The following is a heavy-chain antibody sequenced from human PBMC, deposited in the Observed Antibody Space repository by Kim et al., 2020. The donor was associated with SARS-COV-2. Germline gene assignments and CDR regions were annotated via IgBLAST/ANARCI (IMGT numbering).Heavy chain of an antibody. V-gene: IGHV6-1*01. CDR1: GDSVSSNSAA. J-gene: IGHJ4*02. CDR2: TYYRSKWYN. D-gene: IGHD1-26*01. CDR3: ARDSSTPLVGANLFDY. Sequence: SQTLSLTRAISGDSVSSNSAAWNWIRQSPSRGLEWLGRTYYRSKWYNDYAVSVKSRITINPDTSKNQFSLQLNSVTPEDTAVYYCARDSSTPLVGANLFDYWGQGTLVTVSS.